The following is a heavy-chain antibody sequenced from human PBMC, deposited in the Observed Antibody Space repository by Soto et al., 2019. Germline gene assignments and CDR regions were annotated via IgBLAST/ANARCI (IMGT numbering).Heavy chain of an antibody. D-gene: IGHD3-22*01. CDR3: VKGEYYYDSRGYYPFDY. CDR1: GFTFSIYA. CDR2: ISTNGGST. Sequence: HPGGSLRLSCSASGFTFSIYAMHWVRQAPGKGLEYVSSISTNGGSTDYADSVKGRFTISRDNSKNTVYLQMSSLRVEDTAVYYCVKGEYYYDSRGYYPFDYWGQGTLVTVS. V-gene: IGHV3-64D*06. J-gene: IGHJ4*02.